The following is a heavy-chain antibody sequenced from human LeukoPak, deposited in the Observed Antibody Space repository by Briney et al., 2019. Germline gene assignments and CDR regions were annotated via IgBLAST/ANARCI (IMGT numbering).Heavy chain of an antibody. D-gene: IGHD3-10*01. V-gene: IGHV3-33*01. CDR1: EFSSSGYG. J-gene: IGHJ4*02. Sequence: GRSLRLSCATSEFSSSGYGMHWVRQAPGKGLEWVAVMWYDGSNKYYGDSVKGRFTISRDNSKNTLYLQMNSLRAEDTAVYYCAREGPRGYYFDYWGQGTLVTVSS. CDR3: AREGPRGYYFDY. CDR2: MWYDGSNK.